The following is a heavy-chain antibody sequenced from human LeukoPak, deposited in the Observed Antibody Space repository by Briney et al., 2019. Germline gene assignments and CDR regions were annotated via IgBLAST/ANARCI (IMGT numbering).Heavy chain of an antibody. CDR3: ARLGLTVTSDIDW. V-gene: IGHV3-21*01. CDR2: ISSSSSYI. J-gene: IGHJ4*02. Sequence: GGSLRLSCAASGFAFSSYSMNWVRQAPGKGLEWVSSISSSSSYIYYADSVKGRFTISRDNVKNSLYLQMNSLRAEDTAVYYCARLGLTVTSDIDWWGQGTLVTVSS. D-gene: IGHD4-17*01. CDR1: GFAFSSYS.